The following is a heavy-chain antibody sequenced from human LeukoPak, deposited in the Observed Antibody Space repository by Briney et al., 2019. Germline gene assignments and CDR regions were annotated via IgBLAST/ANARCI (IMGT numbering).Heavy chain of an antibody. CDR1: GFTFSGFA. J-gene: IGHJ4*02. Sequence: GGSLRLSCAGSGFTFSGFAIHWVRQASGKGLEWVGRIRIKGNNYATTYAASVRGRFIISRDHSNNMAYLQINSMQREDSAVYYCLILDWGRGTLVTVSS. CDR3: LILD. CDR2: IRIKGNNYAT. D-gene: IGHD2-21*01. V-gene: IGHV3-73*01.